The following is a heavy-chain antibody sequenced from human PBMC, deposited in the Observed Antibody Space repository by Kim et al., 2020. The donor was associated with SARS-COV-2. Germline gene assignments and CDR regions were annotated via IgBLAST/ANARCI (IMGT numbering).Heavy chain of an antibody. Sequence: EAVKVQFTISRENSKNTLYLQMNSLGAEDTAVYYCARGSRYSSASWSDYWGQGTLVTVSS. J-gene: IGHJ4*02. V-gene: IGHV3-30*07. D-gene: IGHD6-6*01. CDR3: ARGSRYSSASWSDY.